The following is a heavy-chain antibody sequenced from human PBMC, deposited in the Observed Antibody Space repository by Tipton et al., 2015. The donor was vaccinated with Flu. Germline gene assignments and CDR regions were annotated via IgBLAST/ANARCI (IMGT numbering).Heavy chain of an antibody. CDR1: GGSIRGYV. J-gene: IGHJ4*02. CDR2: IYDTGSS. CDR3: ARDKTGLDGSFQYQFDS. Sequence: TLSLTCTVSGGSIRGYVWTWIRQPPGKGLEWIGYIYDTGSSYYNPSLNSRVTMSVDTSTNHLSLKLRSVTAADTAVYYCARDKTGLDGSFQYQFDSWGQGALVTISS. V-gene: IGHV4-59*01. D-gene: IGHD2-2*01.